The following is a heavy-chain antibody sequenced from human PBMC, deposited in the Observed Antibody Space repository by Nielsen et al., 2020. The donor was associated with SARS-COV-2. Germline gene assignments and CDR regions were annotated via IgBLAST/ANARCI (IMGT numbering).Heavy chain of an antibody. CDR2: ISYDGSNK. CDR1: GFTFSSYG. J-gene: IGHJ4*02. D-gene: IGHD1-26*01. CDR3: ARATWELLDY. Sequence: GESLKISCAASGFTFSSYGMHWVRQAPGKGLEWVAVISYDGSNKYYADSVKGRFTISRDNSKNTLYLQMNSLRAEDTAVYYCARATWELLDYWGQGTLVTVSS. V-gene: IGHV3-33*05.